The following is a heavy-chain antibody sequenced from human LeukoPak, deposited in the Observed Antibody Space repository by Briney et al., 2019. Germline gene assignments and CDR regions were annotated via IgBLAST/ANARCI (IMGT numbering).Heavy chain of an antibody. CDR3: ARDSGRRYYYDSSGYYFDAFDI. D-gene: IGHD3-22*01. J-gene: IGHJ3*02. V-gene: IGHV1-46*01. Sequence: AASVKVSCKASGYTFTSYYMHWVRQAPGQGLEWMGIINPSGGSTSYAQKFQGRVTITTDESTSTAYMELSSLRSEDTAVYYCARDSGRRYYYDSSGYYFDAFDIWGQGTMVTVSS. CDR2: INPSGGST. CDR1: GYTFTSYY.